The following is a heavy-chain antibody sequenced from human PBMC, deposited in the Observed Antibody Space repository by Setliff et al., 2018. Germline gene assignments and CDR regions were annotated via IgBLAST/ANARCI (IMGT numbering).Heavy chain of an antibody. V-gene: IGHV5-51*01. CDR3: ARRGERFFNWFDP. CDR2: IYPGNADT. D-gene: IGHD2-21*01. CDR1: GYSFSNFW. Sequence: PGESLKISCKGSGYSFSNFWIGWVRQMPGKGLERMGTIYPGNADTRYSPSFQGQVTISTDTSINTAFLQWNNLKASDTAVYYCARRGERFFNWFDPWGQGTLVTVSS. J-gene: IGHJ5*02.